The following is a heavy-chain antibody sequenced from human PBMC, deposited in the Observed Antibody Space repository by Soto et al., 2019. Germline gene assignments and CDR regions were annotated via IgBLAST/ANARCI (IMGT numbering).Heavy chain of an antibody. J-gene: IGHJ6*02. CDR2: INPNNGGT. Sequence: ASVKVSCKASGYTFTGYHMHWVRQAPGQGLEWMGWINPNNGGTNYAQKFQGWVTMTRDTSISTAYMELSRLRSDDTAVYYCARGTYSSSPGYYYYGMDVWGQGTTVTVSS. CDR3: ARGTYSSSPGYYYYGMDV. CDR1: GYTFTGYH. D-gene: IGHD6-13*01. V-gene: IGHV1-2*04.